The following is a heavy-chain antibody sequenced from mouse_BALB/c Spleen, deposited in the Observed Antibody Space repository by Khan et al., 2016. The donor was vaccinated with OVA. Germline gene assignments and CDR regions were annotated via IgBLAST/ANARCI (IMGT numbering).Heavy chain of an antibody. D-gene: IGHD1-3*01. Sequence: EVELVESGGDLVRPGGSLKLSCAASGFTFSAYGMSWVRQSPDKRLEWVATINSDGYYTYYSDSLKGRFIISRDNAKNTLYLTMRSLKSEEPVMFYCSSPLSGSFAYWGQGTLVTVSA. CDR2: INSDGYYT. J-gene: IGHJ3*01. CDR3: SSPLSGSFAY. V-gene: IGHV5-6*01. CDR1: GFTFSAYG.